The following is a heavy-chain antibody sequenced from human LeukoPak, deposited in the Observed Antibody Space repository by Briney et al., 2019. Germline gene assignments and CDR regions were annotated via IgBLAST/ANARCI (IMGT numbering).Heavy chain of an antibody. CDR3: AKDVTVRGVKYYYMDV. J-gene: IGHJ6*03. Sequence: PGGSLRLSCAASGFTFDDYAMHWVRHAPGEGREWVSLISWDGGSTFYADSVKGRFTISRDNTKKSLYLQMTSLRGEDTALYYCAKDVTVRGVKYYYMDVWGKGTTVTVSS. V-gene: IGHV3-43D*04. CDR1: GFTFDDYA. CDR2: ISWDGGST. D-gene: IGHD3-10*01.